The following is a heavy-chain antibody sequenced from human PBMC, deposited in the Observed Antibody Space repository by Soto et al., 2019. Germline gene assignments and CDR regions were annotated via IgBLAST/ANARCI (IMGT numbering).Heavy chain of an antibody. CDR1: GRSVSNYY. J-gene: IGHJ5*02. CDR2: IYYSGAR. Sequence: SETLSLTCNVSGRSVSNYYWSWIRQTPGKGLEWIGYIYYSGARSYNPSLKSRVSMSVDMSENQVSLKLSSVTAADTAVYYCARSPNLDFWSAWFDPRGKVSLVIVCS. D-gene: IGHD3-3*01. V-gene: IGHV4-59*02. CDR3: ARSPNLDFWSAWFDP.